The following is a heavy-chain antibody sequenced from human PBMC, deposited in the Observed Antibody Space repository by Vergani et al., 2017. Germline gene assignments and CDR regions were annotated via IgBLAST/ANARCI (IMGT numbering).Heavy chain of an antibody. J-gene: IGHJ4*02. CDR3: AKQYFVSGNYLFDY. Sequence: VQLVESGGGLVQPGGSLRLSCAASGFTFSSYGMHWVRQAPGKGLEWVAFIRYDGSNKYYADSVKGRFTISRDNSKNMLFLQMNNLRTEDTAIYYCAKQYFVSGNYLFDYWGQGTLVTVSS. D-gene: IGHD3-10*01. CDR1: GFTFSSYG. CDR2: IRYDGSNK. V-gene: IGHV3-30*02.